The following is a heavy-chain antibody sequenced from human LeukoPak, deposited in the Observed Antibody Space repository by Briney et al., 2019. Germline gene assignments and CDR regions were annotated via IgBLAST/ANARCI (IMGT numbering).Heavy chain of an antibody. D-gene: IGHD3-10*01. V-gene: IGHV3-23*01. CDR1: GFTFTIYA. Sequence: GGSLRLSCAASGFTFTIYAMTWVRQAPGKGLEWVSAISGSGGSTYYADSVKGRFTISRDNSKNTLYLQMSSLRAEDTAVYYCAKEDLYGSAKWFDPWGQGTLVTVSS. CDR3: AKEDLYGSAKWFDP. J-gene: IGHJ5*02. CDR2: ISGSGGST.